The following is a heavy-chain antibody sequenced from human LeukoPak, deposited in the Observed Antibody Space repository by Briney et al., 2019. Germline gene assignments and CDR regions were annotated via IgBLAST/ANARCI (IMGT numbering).Heavy chain of an antibody. CDR3: AKDMRNYYGSGSLDY. Sequence: GRSLRLSCAASGFTFDDYAMHWVRQAPGKGLEWVSGINWNSGSIGYADSVKGRFTISRDNAKNSLYLQMNSLRAEDMALYYCAKDMRNYYGSGSLDYWGQGTLVTVSS. CDR2: INWNSGSI. D-gene: IGHD3-10*01. V-gene: IGHV3-9*03. J-gene: IGHJ4*02. CDR1: GFTFDDYA.